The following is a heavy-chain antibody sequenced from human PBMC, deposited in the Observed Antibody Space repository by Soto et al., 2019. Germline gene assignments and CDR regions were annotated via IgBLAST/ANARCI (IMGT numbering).Heavy chain of an antibody. Sequence: SETLSLTCTVSGGSISSYYWSWIRQPPGKGLEWIGYIYNSGRTNYNPSLKSRVTISVDTSKNQFSLKLSSVTAADTAVYYCARDLWGYCGTDCYPLDVWGQGTTVTVSS. J-gene: IGHJ6*02. CDR1: GGSISSYY. D-gene: IGHD2-21*02. V-gene: IGHV4-4*08. CDR2: IYNSGRT. CDR3: ARDLWGYCGTDCYPLDV.